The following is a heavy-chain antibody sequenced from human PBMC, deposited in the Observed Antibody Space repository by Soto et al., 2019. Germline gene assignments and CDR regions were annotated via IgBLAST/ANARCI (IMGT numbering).Heavy chain of an antibody. CDR2: MSGSSSTT. D-gene: IGHD1-7*01. Sequence: GGSLRLSCATSGLTFSNYAMSWVRQAPGGGLEWVSSMSGSSSTTYYADSVKGRFTISRDRSKNTLYLQMSSLRAEDTALYYCAKNQERELPRVIDFWGQGTLVTSPQ. V-gene: IGHV3-23*01. CDR3: AKNQERELPRVIDF. CDR1: GLTFSNYA. J-gene: IGHJ4*02.